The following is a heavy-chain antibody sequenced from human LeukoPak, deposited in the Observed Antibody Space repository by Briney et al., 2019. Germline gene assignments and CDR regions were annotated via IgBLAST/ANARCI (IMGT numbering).Heavy chain of an antibody. CDR2: ISGGGDIT. Sequence: GGSLRLSCAASGFNFANHAMSWVRQTPGKGLEWVSAISGGGDITYYADSVTGRFTISRDNSKDTLFLQMHSLRPGDTAVYYCVREDTPATANYWGQGTLSPSPQ. V-gene: IGHV3-23*01. CDR3: VREDTPATANY. CDR1: GFNFANHA. J-gene: IGHJ4*02. D-gene: IGHD2-21*02.